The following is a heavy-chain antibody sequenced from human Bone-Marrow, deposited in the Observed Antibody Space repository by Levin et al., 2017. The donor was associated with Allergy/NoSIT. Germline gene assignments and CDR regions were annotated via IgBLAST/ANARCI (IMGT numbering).Heavy chain of an antibody. CDR1: GFSFNYYA. J-gene: IGHJ3*01. CDR3: VRWRNIALLVYAMDGGLDV. V-gene: IGHV3-23*01. Sequence: GGSLRLSCAASGFSFNYYAMTWVRQAPGKGLEWVAGIGGRGDIADYADSVKGRFTISRDNSMNTVYLHLKNVRVDDTALYFCVRWRNIALLVYAMDGGLDVWGQGTLVAVSS. CDR2: IGGRGDIA. D-gene: IGHD2-8*02.